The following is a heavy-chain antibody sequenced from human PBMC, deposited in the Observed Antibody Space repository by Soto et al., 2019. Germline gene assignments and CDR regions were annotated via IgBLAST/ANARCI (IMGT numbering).Heavy chain of an antibody. CDR3: ARGTPEVTIAVSYQRYGGD. Sequence: NPSETLSLTCTVSGGSVSSGSYYWSWIRQPPGKGLEWIGYIYYSGSTNYNPSLKSRVTISVDTSKNQFSLKLSSVTAADTAVYYCARGTPEVTIAVSYQRYGGDWSQGTLVTVSS. J-gene: IGHJ4*02. CDR2: IYYSGST. D-gene: IGHD2-2*01. CDR1: GGSVSSGSYY. V-gene: IGHV4-61*01.